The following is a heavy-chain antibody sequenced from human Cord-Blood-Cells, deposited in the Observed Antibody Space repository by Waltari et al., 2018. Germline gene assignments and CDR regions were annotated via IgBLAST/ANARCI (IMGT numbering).Heavy chain of an antibody. Sequence: QVQLVQSGAEVKKPGASVKVSCKASGYTFTGYYMHWVRQAPGQGLEWMVWSNPNSGGTNYAQKVQGRVTMTRYTSISTAYMELSRLRSDDTAVYYCAIDRYYYGSGRRDAFDIWGQGTMVTVSS. CDR1: GYTFTGYY. CDR2: SNPNSGGT. V-gene: IGHV1-2*02. J-gene: IGHJ3*02. D-gene: IGHD3-10*01. CDR3: AIDRYYYGSGRRDAFDI.